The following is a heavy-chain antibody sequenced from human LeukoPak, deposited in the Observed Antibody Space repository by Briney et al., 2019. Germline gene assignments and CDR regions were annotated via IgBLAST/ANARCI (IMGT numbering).Heavy chain of an antibody. V-gene: IGHV3-7*01. CDR1: GFTFSNYW. J-gene: IGHJ4*02. D-gene: IGHD1-26*01. CDR2: IKQDGSEK. Sequence: GGSLRLSCAASGFTFSNYWMSWVRQAPGKGLEWVANIKQDGSEKYYVDSVKGRFTISRDNAKNSLYLQMNSLRDEDTAVYYCASSGSYRFDYWGQGTLVTVSS. CDR3: ASSGSYRFDY.